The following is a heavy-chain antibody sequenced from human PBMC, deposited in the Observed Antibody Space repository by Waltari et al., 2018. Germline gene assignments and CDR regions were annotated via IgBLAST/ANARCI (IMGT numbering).Heavy chain of an antibody. CDR2: ICHRGST. D-gene: IGHD6-25*01. V-gene: IGHV4-38-2*01. CDR3: ARRYSSGKNWFDP. Sequence: QVQLQESGPGLVKPSETLSLTCAVSGYSISSGYYWGWIRQPPGKGLEWIGSICHRGSTYYNPSLKSRVTISVDTSKNQFSLKLSSVTAADTAVYYCARRYSSGKNWFDPWGQGTLVTVSS. CDR1: GYSISSGYY. J-gene: IGHJ5*02.